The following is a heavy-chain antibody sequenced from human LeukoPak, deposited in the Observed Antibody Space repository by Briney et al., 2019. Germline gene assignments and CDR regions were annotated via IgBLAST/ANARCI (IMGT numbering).Heavy chain of an antibody. CDR3: ARSYYDILTGYSPFDY. D-gene: IGHD3-9*01. V-gene: IGHV1-2*02. CDR1: GYTLTRYY. CDR2: INPNSGGT. Sequence: ASVKVSCKASGYTLTRYYMYWVRQAPGQGLEWMGWINPNSGGTNYAQKFQGRVTMTRDTSISTAYMELSRLRSDDTAVYYCARSYYDILTGYSPFDYWGQGTLVTVSS. J-gene: IGHJ4*02.